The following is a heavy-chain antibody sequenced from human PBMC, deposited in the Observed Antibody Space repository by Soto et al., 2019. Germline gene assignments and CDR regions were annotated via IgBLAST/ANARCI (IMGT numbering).Heavy chain of an antibody. CDR1: GFTFSSYW. Sequence: GGSLRLSCAASGFTFSSYWMSWVRQGPGKGPEWVANIKQDGSEIYYVDSVKGRFTISRDNAKSSLYLQMTSLRAEDTAVYHCAKSLSAIPGDSWGQGTLVTVSA. J-gene: IGHJ4*02. V-gene: IGHV3-7*05. D-gene: IGHD2-2*01. CDR3: AKSLSAIPGDS. CDR2: IKQDGSEI.